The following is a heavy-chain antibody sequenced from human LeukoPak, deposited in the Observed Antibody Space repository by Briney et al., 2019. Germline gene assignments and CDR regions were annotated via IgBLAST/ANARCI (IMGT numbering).Heavy chain of an antibody. Sequence: GRSLRLSCAASGFTFSSYGMHWVRQAPGKGLEWVAVIWYDGSIKYYADSVKGRFTISRDNPKNTLYLQMNNLRAEDTAVYYCARVGSGSYFLDGFDIWGQGTMVTVSS. D-gene: IGHD1-26*01. V-gene: IGHV3-33*01. CDR1: GFTFSSYG. CDR3: ARVGSGSYFLDGFDI. CDR2: IWYDGSIK. J-gene: IGHJ3*02.